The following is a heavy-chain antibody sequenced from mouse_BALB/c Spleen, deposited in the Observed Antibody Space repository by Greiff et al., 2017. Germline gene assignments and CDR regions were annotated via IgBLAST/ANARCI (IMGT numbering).Heavy chain of an antibody. D-gene: IGHD2-4*01. J-gene: IGHJ1*01. Sequence: VQGVESGPGLVAPSQSLSITCTVSGFSLTGYGVNWVRQPPGKGLEWLGMIWGDGSTDYNSALKSRLSISKDNSKSQVFLKMNSLQTDDTARYYCARDHQAYYDGFDVWGAGTTVTVSS. V-gene: IGHV2-6-7*01. CDR3: ARDHQAYYDGFDV. CDR2: IWGDGST. CDR1: GFSLTGYG.